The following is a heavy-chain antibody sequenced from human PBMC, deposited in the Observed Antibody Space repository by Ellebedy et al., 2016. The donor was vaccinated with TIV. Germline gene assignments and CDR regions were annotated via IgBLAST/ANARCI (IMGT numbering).Heavy chain of an antibody. D-gene: IGHD3-10*01. CDR2: IIPIFGTA. J-gene: IGHJ6*02. V-gene: IGHV1-69*13. Sequence: SVKVSXKASGGTFSSYAISWVRQAPGQGLEWMGGIIPIFGTANYAQKFQGRVTITADESTSTAYMELSSLRSEDTAVYYCASAPHVLLWFGELLLKDYYGMEVWGQGTTVTVSS. CDR1: GGTFSSYA. CDR3: ASAPHVLLWFGELLLKDYYGMEV.